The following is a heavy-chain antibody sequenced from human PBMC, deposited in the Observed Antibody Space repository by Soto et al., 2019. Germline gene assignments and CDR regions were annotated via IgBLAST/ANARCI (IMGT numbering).Heavy chain of an antibody. V-gene: IGHV3-23*01. CDR1: VFTFSSYS. Sequence: HPGGSLRLAFSASVFTFSSYSMSWVRQAPGKGLEWVSAISGSGGSTYYADSVKGRFTISRDNSKNTLYLQMNSLRAEDTAVYYCAKTGEYYDFWSGYSKSMDVWGQGTTVTVSS. J-gene: IGHJ6*02. D-gene: IGHD3-3*01. CDR3: AKTGEYYDFWSGYSKSMDV. CDR2: ISGSGGST.